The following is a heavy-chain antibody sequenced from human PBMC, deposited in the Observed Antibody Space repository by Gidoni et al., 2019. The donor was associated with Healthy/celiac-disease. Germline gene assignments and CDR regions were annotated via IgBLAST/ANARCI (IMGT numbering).Heavy chain of an antibody. J-gene: IGHJ4*02. V-gene: IGHV3-21*01. CDR3: ARGTYMVRGPFDY. CDR2: ISSSSSYI. D-gene: IGHD3-10*01. CDR1: GFTFSSYS. Sequence: EVQLVESGGGLVKPGGSLRLSCAASGFTFSSYSMSWVRQAPGKGLEWVSSISSSSSYIYYADSVKGRFTISRDNAKNSLYLQMNSLRAEDTAVYYCARGTYMVRGPFDYWGQGTLVTVSS.